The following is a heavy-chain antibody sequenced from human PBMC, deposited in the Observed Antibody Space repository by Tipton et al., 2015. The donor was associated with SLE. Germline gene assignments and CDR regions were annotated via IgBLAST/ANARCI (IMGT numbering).Heavy chain of an antibody. J-gene: IGHJ3*02. CDR2: FYHSGST. CDR1: GGSISSSGYY. Sequence: TLSLTCTVSGGSISSSGYYWGWIRQPPGKGLEWIANFYHSGSTNYNPSLKSRVTISVDTSKNQFSLKLSSVTAADTAVYYCARGSKGYGRFDIWGQGTMVTVSS. D-gene: IGHD5-18*01. CDR3: ARGSKGYGRFDI. V-gene: IGHV4-39*07.